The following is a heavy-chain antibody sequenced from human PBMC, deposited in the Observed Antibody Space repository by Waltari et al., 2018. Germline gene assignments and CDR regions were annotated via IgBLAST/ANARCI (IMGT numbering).Heavy chain of an antibody. Sequence: QVQLVQSGAEVKKAGASVKVSCEVFGYSLGELSINWVRQAPGKGLEWMGGVDSENGEPVYGQKFQGRVTMTEDTSKDIAYMELSRLRSEDTAVYFCATDPVSGRHRDYWGQGTLVTVSS. D-gene: IGHD6-19*01. V-gene: IGHV1-24*01. CDR1: GYSLGELS. CDR3: ATDPVSGRHRDY. CDR2: VDSENGEP. J-gene: IGHJ4*02.